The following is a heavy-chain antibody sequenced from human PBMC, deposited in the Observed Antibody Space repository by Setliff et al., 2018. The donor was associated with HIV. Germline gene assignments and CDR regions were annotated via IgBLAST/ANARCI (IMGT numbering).Heavy chain of an antibody. J-gene: IGHJ4*02. Sequence: SETLSLTCVVSDDSFTNYDWTWIRQSPGKALEWIGYISSSGTTNYNPSLRSRVTISIETSNTRFSLWLRSATAADAATYFCARLGRAIDDGGSSLRLDFWGQGMLVTVSS. D-gene: IGHD2-21*01. CDR3: ARLGRAIDDGGSSLRLDF. CDR1: DDSFTNYD. CDR2: ISSSGTT. V-gene: IGHV4-59*08.